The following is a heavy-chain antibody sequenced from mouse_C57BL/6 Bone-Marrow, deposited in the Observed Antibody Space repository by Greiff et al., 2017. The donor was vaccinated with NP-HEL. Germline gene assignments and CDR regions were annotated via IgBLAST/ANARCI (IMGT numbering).Heavy chain of an antibody. CDR2: FYPGSGSI. CDR3: ARHEDYGSSSWFAY. J-gene: IGHJ3*01. D-gene: IGHD1-1*01. Sequence: VQLQESGAELVKPGASVKLSCKASGYTFTEYTIHWVKQRSGQGLEWIGWFYPGSGSIKYNEKFKDKATLTEDQSSSTVYMELRRVTSEDSAVYFGARHEDYGSSSWFAYWGQGTRVTVSA. V-gene: IGHV1-62-2*01. CDR1: GYTFTEYT.